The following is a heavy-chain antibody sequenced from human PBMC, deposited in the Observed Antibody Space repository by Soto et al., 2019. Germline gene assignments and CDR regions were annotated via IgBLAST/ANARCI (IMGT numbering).Heavy chain of an antibody. CDR2: IIPIFGTA. V-gene: IGHV1-69*13. J-gene: IGHJ5*02. D-gene: IGHD3-9*01. CDR3: ARGPRYDILTGSDWFDP. Sequence: ASVKVSCKASGGTFSGYAISWVRQAPGQGLEWMGGIIPIFGTANYAQKFQGRVTITADASTSTAYMELSSLRSEDTAVYYCARGPRYDILTGSDWFDPWGQGTLVTVSS. CDR1: GGTFSGYA.